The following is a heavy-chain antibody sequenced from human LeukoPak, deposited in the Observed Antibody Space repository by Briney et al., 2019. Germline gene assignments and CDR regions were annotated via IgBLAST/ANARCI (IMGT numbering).Heavy chain of an antibody. CDR1: GNFLSTHD. D-gene: IGHD2-15*01. CDR3: ARVHPGYCSGGSCYDPFDY. Sequence: ASVKVSCKAFGNFLSTHDINWVRQAPGQGLEWMGWMNFNSGYTGYAQKFRDRVIMTRDASITTAYMELSSLRSEDTAVYYCARVHPGYCSGGSCYDPFDYWGQGTLVTVSS. V-gene: IGHV1-8*01. J-gene: IGHJ4*02. CDR2: MNFNSGYT.